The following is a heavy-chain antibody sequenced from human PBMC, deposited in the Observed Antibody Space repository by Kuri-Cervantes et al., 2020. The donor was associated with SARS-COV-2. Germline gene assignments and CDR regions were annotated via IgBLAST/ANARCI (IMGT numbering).Heavy chain of an antibody. D-gene: IGHD5-18*01. J-gene: IGHJ6*03. CDR1: GGSISSYY. Sequence: SETLSLTCTASGGSISSYYWSWIRQPPGKGLEWIGYIYYSGSTYYNPSLKSRVTISVDTSKNQFSLKLSSVTAADTAVYYCAKSRGYSYGYQTRYYYYMDVWGKGTTVTVSS. V-gene: IGHV4-59*04. CDR2: IYYSGST. CDR3: AKSRGYSYGYQTRYYYYMDV.